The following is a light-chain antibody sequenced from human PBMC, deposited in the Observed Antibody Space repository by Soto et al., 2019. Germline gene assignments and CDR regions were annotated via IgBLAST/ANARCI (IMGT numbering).Light chain of an antibody. CDR2: SNN. CDR3: AAWDDSLSYV. Sequence: QSVLTQPPSASATPGQRITISCSGGSSNIGSNTVSWYQQLPGTAPELLIYSNNQRPSGVPDRFSGSKSGTSASLAISGLQSEDEADYYCAAWDDSLSYVFGTGTKVTVL. V-gene: IGLV1-44*01. CDR1: SSNIGSNT. J-gene: IGLJ1*01.